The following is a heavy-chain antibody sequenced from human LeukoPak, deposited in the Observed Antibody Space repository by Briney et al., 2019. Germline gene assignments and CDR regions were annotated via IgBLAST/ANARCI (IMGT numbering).Heavy chain of an antibody. V-gene: IGHV3-33*01. CDR2: IWYDGSNK. J-gene: IGHJ4*02. Sequence: PGGSLRLSCAASGFTFSSYGMHWVRQAPGKGLEWVAVIWYDGSNKYYADSVKGRFTISRDNSKNTLYLQMNSLRAEDTAVYYCAREYYYDSSGYATSVDYWGQGTLVTVSS. D-gene: IGHD3-22*01. CDR1: GFTFSSYG. CDR3: AREYYYDSSGYATSVDY.